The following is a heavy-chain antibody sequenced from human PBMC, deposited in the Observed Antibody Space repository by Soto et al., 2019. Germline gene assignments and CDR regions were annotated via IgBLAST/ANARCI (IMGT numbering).Heavy chain of an antibody. V-gene: IGHV3-11*04. CDR2: ISSSGSGI. CDR1: GFTFRDYY. CDR3: ARVDGYSYGNYYYYGMDV. Sequence: GGSLRLSCAASGFTFRDYYMTWIRQAPGKGLEWAAYISSSGSGIYYPDSVKGRFTISRDNAKNSLYLQMNSLRAEDTAVYYCARVDGYSYGNYYYYGMDVWGQGTTVTVSS. J-gene: IGHJ6*02. D-gene: IGHD5-18*01.